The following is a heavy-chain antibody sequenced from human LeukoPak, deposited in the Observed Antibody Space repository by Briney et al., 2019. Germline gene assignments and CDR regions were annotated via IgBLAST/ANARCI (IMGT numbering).Heavy chain of an antibody. V-gene: IGHV4-39*07. CDR2: IYYSGST. D-gene: IGHD3-22*01. Sequence: SETLSLTCTVSGGSISSSSYYWGWIRQPPGKGLEWIGSIYYSGSTYYNPSLKSRVTISVDTSKNQFSLKLSSVTAADTAVYYCARDLKYYYDSSGYYFNPADYWRQGTLVTVSS. J-gene: IGHJ4*02. CDR1: GGSISSSSYY. CDR3: ARDLKYYYDSSGYYFNPADY.